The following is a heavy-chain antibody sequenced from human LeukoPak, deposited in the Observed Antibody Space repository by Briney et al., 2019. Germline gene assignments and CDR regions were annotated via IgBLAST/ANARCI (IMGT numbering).Heavy chain of an antibody. D-gene: IGHD2-15*01. CDR3: AKGGGSSCYSTIDC. Sequence: GGSLRLSCAASGFSFSTYCMHWARQAPGKGLEWVSVISDSGASTYYADSVKGRFTISRDNSKNTLSLQMNSLRAEDTAVYYCAKGGGSSCYSTIDCWGQGTLVTVSS. V-gene: IGHV3-23*01. CDR2: ISDSGAST. CDR1: GFSFSTYC. J-gene: IGHJ4*02.